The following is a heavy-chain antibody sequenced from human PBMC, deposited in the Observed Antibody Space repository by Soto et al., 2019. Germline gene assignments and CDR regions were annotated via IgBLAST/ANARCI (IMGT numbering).Heavy chain of an antibody. CDR1: GGSVSSGSYY. V-gene: IGHV4-61*01. J-gene: IGHJ4*02. Sequence: QVQLQESGPGLVKPSETLSLTCTVSGGSVSSGSYYWSWIRQPPGKGLEWIGYIYYSGSTNYNPSRKSRVTISVDTSKNQFSLKLSSVTAADTAVYYCATADSGYDLDYWGQGTLVTVSS. CDR2: IYYSGST. CDR3: ATADSGYDLDY. D-gene: IGHD5-12*01.